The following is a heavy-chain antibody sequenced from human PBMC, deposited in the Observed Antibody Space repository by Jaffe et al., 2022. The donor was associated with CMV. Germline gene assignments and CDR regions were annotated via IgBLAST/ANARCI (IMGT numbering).Heavy chain of an antibody. CDR1: GYTFTSYA. D-gene: IGHD4-17*01. J-gene: IGHJ3*02. CDR3: ASHGDDYPPSDAFDI. Sequence: QVQLVQSGAEVKKPGASVKVSCKASGYTFTSYAMHWVRQAPGQRLEWMGWINAGNGNTKYSQKFQGRVTITRDTSASTAYMELSSLRSEDTAVYYCASHGDDYPPSDAFDIWGQGTMVTVSS. CDR2: INAGNGNT. V-gene: IGHV1-3*01.